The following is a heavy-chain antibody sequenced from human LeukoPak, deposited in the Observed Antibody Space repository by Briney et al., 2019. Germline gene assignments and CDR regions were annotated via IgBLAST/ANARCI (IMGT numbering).Heavy chain of an antibody. D-gene: IGHD1-1*01. V-gene: IGHV3-7*04. CDR3: ARGTVPTLSQH. J-gene: IGHJ1*01. CDR1: GFTFSSDW. CDR2: IKQDGSEQ. Sequence: GGSLRLSCAASGFTFSSDWMSWVRQAPGKGLEWVANIKQDGSEQYYVDSVKGRFTISRDNTKNSLYLQMNSLRAEDTAVYYCARGTVPTLSQHWGQGTLVSVSS.